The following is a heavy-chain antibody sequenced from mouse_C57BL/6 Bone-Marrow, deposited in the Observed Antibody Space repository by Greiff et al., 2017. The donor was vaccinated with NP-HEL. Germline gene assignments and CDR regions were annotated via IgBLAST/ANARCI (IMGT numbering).Heavy chain of an antibody. CDR1: GYTFTSYW. CDR3: ARWGTTVVTPVY. CDR2: IDPSDSYT. Sequence: VQLQQSGAELVKPGASVKLSCKASGYTFTSYWMQWVKQRPGQGLEWIGEIDPSDSYTNYNQKFKGKATLTVDTSSSTAYMQLSSLTSEDAAVYYCARWGTTVVTPVYWGQGTTLTVSS. J-gene: IGHJ2*01. V-gene: IGHV1-50*01. D-gene: IGHD1-1*01.